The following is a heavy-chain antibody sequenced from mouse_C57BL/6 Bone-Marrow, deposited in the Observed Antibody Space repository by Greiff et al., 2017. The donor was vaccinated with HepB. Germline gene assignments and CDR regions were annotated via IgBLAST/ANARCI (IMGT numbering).Heavy chain of an antibody. D-gene: IGHD2-5*01. CDR2: IYPRSGNT. CDR1: GYTFTSYG. Sequence: QVQLQESGAELARPGASVKLSCKASGYTFTSYGISWVKQRTGQGLEWIGEIYPRSGNTYYNEKFKGKATLTADKSSSTAYMELRSLTSEDSAVYFCARWGSNYDFDYWGQGTTLTVSS. V-gene: IGHV1-81*01. CDR3: ARWGSNYDFDY. J-gene: IGHJ2*01.